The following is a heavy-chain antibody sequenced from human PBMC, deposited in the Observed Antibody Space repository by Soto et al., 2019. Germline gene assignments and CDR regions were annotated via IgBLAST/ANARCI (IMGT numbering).Heavy chain of an antibody. V-gene: IGHV3-21*06. CDR1: GFTFTRYS. Sequence: LRLSCAASGFTFTRYSMNWVRQAPGKGLEWVSSISSTTHYIYYADSMRGRFTISRDNAKNAVYLEMNSLRAEDTAVYYCARESEDLTSNFDYWGQGTLVTVSS. J-gene: IGHJ4*02. CDR3: ARESEDLTSNFDY. CDR2: ISSTTHYI.